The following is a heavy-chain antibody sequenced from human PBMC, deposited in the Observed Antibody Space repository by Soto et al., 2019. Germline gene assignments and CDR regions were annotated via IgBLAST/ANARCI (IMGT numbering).Heavy chain of an antibody. CDR2: IKSKTDGGTT. J-gene: IGHJ5*02. D-gene: IGHD2-2*01. V-gene: IGHV3-15*01. CDR3: ARASSSTSCRDP. Sequence: NWIRQHPGKGLEWVGRIKSKTDGGTTDYAAPVKGRFTISRDDSKNTLYLQMNSLRAEDTAVYYCARASSSTSCRDPWGQGTLVTVSS.